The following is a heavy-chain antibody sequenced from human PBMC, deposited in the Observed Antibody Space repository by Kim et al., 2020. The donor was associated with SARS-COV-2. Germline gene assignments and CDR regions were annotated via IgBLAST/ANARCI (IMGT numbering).Heavy chain of an antibody. CDR3: ARDLSGSDYL. V-gene: IGHV3-74*01. CDR2: SNEDGSIT. CDR1: GFTFSKYW. Sequence: GGSLRLSCAASGFTFSKYWMHWVRQVPGEGLVWVSRSNEDGSITNYADSVRGRFTISRDNARSTLYLQMNSLGAEDTALYYCARDLSGSDYLWGQGTLVT. D-gene: IGHD5-12*01. J-gene: IGHJ5*02.